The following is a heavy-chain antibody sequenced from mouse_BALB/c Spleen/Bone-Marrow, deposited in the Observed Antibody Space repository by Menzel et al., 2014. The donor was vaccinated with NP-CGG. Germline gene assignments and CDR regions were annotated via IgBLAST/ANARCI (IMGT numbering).Heavy chain of an antibody. CDR3: ASTITTVVAEDAMDY. Sequence: EVKAVESGGDLVKPGGSLKLSCAASGFIFSSYGMSWVRQTPDKRLEWVATISSGGSYTYYPDSVKGRFTISRDNAKNTLYLQMSSLKSEDTAMYYCASTITTVVAEDAMDYWGQGTSVTVSS. CDR1: GFIFSSYG. J-gene: IGHJ4*01. D-gene: IGHD1-1*01. CDR2: ISSGGSYT. V-gene: IGHV5-6*01.